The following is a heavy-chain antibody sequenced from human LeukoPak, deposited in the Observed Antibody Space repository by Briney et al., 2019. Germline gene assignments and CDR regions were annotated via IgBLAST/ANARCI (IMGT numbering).Heavy chain of an antibody. CDR1: GFTFSSYA. J-gene: IGHJ4*02. Sequence: PGGSLRLSCAASGFTFSSYAMSWVRQAPGKGLEWVSAISGSGGSTYYADSVKGRFTISRDNSKNTLYLQMNSLRAEDTAVYYCAKGFKGYVAVAANWGFDYWGQGTLVTVSS. CDR3: AKGFKGYVAVAANWGFDY. CDR2: ISGSGGST. V-gene: IGHV3-23*01. D-gene: IGHD6-19*01.